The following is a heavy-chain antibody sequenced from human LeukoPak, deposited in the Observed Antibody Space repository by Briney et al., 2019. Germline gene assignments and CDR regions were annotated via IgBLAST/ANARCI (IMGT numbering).Heavy chain of an antibody. D-gene: IGHD7-27*01. Sequence: ASVKVSCKASGYTFTGYYMHWVRQAPGHGLEWLGWMSPNSGNTGYAQKFQGRVAMTRDTSISTAYMELSSLTSEDTAVYFCVGGAPNWGFDFWGQGTRVTVSS. J-gene: IGHJ4*02. CDR2: MSPNSGNT. CDR1: GYTFTGYY. CDR3: VGGAPNWGFDF. V-gene: IGHV1-8*02.